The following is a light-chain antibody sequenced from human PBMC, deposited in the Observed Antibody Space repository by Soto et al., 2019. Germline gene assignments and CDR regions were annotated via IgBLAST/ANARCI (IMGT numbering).Light chain of an antibody. Sequence: QSALTQPASVSGSPGQSITISCTGTSSDVGDNNYVSWYQQHPGKAPKLIIYDVTNRPSGVSDRFSGSKSGNRASLTISGLQAEDEADYYCSSYRSSTTGVFGGGTKLTVL. J-gene: IGLJ3*02. CDR1: SSDVGDNNY. CDR3: SSYRSSTTGV. V-gene: IGLV2-14*01. CDR2: DVT.